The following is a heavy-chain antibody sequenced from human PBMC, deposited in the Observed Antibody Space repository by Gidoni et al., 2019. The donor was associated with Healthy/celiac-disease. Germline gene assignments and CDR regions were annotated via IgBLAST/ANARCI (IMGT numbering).Heavy chain of an antibody. J-gene: IGHJ4*02. CDR2: IYHSGST. Sequence: QVQLQESGPGLVKPSETLSLTCAVSGYSISSGSYWGWIRQPPGKGLEWIGGIYHSGSTYYNPSLKSRVTLSVDTSKNQFSLKLSSVTAADTAVYYCARNGIQLWPEYYFDYWGQGTLVTVSS. CDR1: GYSISSGSY. D-gene: IGHD5-18*01. V-gene: IGHV4-38-2*01. CDR3: ARNGIQLWPEYYFDY.